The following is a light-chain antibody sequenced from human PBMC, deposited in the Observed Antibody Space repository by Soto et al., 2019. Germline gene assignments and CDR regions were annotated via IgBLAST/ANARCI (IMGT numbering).Light chain of an antibody. CDR1: SSDVGAYDF. J-gene: IGLJ1*01. Sequence: QSVLTQPASVSGSPGQSITISCTGTSSDVGAYDFVSWYQQHPDKAPKLMIYDVSNRPSGVSDCFSGSKSGNTASLTISGLLAEDEADYYCTSYTSSNTLYVFGTGTKVTVL. CDR3: TSYTSSNTLYV. V-gene: IGLV2-14*01. CDR2: DVS.